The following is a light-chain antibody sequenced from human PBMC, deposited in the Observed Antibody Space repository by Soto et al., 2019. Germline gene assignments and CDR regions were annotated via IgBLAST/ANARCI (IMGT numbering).Light chain of an antibody. CDR3: GSWDSSLSAYV. CDR2: DDD. Sequence: QSVLTQPPSVSAGPGQRVTISCSGSSSNIGGNSVSWYQQLPGTAPKLLIYDDDKRPSGIPDRFSCSNSGTSATLGITGFQTGDEADYYCGSWDSSLSAYVFGTGTKVTVL. V-gene: IGLV1-51*01. CDR1: SSNIGGNS. J-gene: IGLJ1*01.